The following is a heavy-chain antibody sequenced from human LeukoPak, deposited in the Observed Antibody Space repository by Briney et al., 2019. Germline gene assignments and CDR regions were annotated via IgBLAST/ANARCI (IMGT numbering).Heavy chain of an antibody. CDR2: VSHSDFNKSNGDIT. Sequence: PSETLSLTCTVSGGSISEDYWSWIRQPPGMGLEWIGYVSHSDFNKSNGDITNYNPSLESRITTSRDTSKNHFSLKLSSVTAADTADCARGNRRLGYYGSGSRLPFDSWGQGTLVTVSS. CDR1: GGSISEDY. CDR3: ARGNRRLGYYGSGSRLPFDS. J-gene: IGHJ4*02. V-gene: IGHV4-59*12. D-gene: IGHD3-10*01.